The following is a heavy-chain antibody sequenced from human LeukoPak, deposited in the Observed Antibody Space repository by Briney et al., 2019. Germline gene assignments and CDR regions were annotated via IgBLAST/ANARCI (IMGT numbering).Heavy chain of an antibody. CDR3: ARGANYDFDY. J-gene: IGHJ4*02. V-gene: IGHV1-8*03. D-gene: IGHD3-3*01. CDR2: MNPNSGNT. CDR1: GYTFTSYG. Sequence: ASVKVSCKASGYTFTSYGISWVRQAPGQGLEWMGWMNPNSGNTGYAQKFQGRVTITRNTSISTAYMELSSLRSEDTAVYYCARGANYDFDYWGQGTLVTVSS.